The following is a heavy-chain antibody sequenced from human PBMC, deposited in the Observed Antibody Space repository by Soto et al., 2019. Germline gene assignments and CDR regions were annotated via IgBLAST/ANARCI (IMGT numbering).Heavy chain of an antibody. V-gene: IGHV1-3*01. J-gene: IGHJ6*02. Sequence: ASVKVSCKASGYTFANYAMHWVRQAPGQRLEWMGWINVGNGNIKYSQKFKVRVNITMDTSATTAYMELSSLRSEDTAVYYCARSKQYYYDSSGYYYPSGYYYYGMDVWGQGTTVTVSS. CDR2: INVGNGNI. CDR1: GYTFANYA. CDR3: ARSKQYYYDSSGYYYPSGYYYYGMDV. D-gene: IGHD3-22*01.